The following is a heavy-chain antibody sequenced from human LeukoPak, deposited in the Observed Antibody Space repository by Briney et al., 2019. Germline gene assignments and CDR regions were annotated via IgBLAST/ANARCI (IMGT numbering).Heavy chain of an antibody. CDR2: IWYDGSNK. J-gene: IGHJ4*02. CDR3: ARPLGYCSGGSCYEYFDY. CDR1: GFTFSSYG. D-gene: IGHD2-15*01. V-gene: IGHV3-33*01. Sequence: GGSLRLSCAASGFTFSSYGVHWVRQASGKGLEWVAVIWYDGSNKYYADSVKGRFTISRDNSKNTLYLQMNSLRAEDTAVYYCARPLGYCSGGSCYEYFDYWGQGTLFTVSS.